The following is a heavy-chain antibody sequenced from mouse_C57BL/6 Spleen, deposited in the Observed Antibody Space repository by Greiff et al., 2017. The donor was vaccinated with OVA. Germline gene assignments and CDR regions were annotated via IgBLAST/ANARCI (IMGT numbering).Heavy chain of an antibody. CDR1: GYTFTSYW. CDR3: ARWSGYAMDY. J-gene: IGHJ4*01. D-gene: IGHD1-3*01. CDR2: IHPNSGST. Sequence: KLSCKASGYTFTSYWMHWVKQRPGQGLEWIGMIHPNSGSTNYNEKFKSKATLTVDKSSSTAYMQLSSLTSEDSAVYYCARWSGYAMDYWGQGTSVTVSS. V-gene: IGHV1-64*01.